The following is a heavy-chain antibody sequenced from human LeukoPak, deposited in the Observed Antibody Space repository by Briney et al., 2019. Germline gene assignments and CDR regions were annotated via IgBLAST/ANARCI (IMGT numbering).Heavy chain of an antibody. Sequence: SETLSLTCIVSGGSISSSSYYWGWIRQPPGKGLEWIGSIYYSGSTYYNPSLKSRVTTSVDTSKNQFSLKLSSVTAADTAVYYCARLLIVVVPAAIRMGEFDYWGQGTLVTVSS. CDR1: GGSISSSSYY. V-gene: IGHV4-39*01. J-gene: IGHJ4*02. D-gene: IGHD2-2*01. CDR3: ARLLIVVVPAAIRMGEFDY. CDR2: IYYSGST.